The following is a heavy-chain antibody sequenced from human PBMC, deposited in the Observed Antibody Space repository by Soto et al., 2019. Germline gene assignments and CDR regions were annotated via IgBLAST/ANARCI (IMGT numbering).Heavy chain of an antibody. J-gene: IGHJ4*02. D-gene: IGHD2-15*01. CDR1: GFIFKNYA. CDR2: ISYDERNI. V-gene: IGHV3-30*04. CDR3: ARDSWGFDC. Sequence: QVELVESGGGVVQPGTSLRLSCAASGFIFKNYAMHWVRQDPGKGLEWVADISYDERNIHYPDSVKGRFTISRDNSKNTLFLQMSNLRPEDTAVYYCARDSWGFDCWGQGTLVTVSS.